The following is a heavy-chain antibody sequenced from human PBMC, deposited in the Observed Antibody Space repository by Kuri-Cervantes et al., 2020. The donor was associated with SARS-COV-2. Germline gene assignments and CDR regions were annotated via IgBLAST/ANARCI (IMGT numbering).Heavy chain of an antibody. D-gene: IGHD6-6*01. Sequence: GSLRLSCTVSGGSISSYYWSWIRQPPGKGLEWIGYIYYSGSTNYNPSLKSRVTISVDTSKNQFSLKLSSVTAADTAVYYCAAEYSSSSGHQGDDYWGQGTLVTVSS. J-gene: IGHJ4*02. V-gene: IGHV4-59*01. CDR1: GGSISSYY. CDR3: AAEYSSSSGHQGDDY. CDR2: IYYSGST.